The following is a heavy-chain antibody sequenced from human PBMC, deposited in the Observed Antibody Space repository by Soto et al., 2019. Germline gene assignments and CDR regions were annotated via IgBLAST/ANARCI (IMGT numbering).Heavy chain of an antibody. CDR3: ARGNYLRIFGVVTPDGMDV. V-gene: IGHV1-69*13. D-gene: IGHD3-3*01. Sequence: SVKVSCNASGGTFSSYAISWVRQAPGQGLEWMGGIIPIFGTANYAQKFQGRVTITADESTSTAYMELSSLRSEDTAVYYCARGNYLRIFGVVTPDGMDVWGQGTTVTVSS. CDR2: IIPIFGTA. CDR1: GGTFSSYA. J-gene: IGHJ6*02.